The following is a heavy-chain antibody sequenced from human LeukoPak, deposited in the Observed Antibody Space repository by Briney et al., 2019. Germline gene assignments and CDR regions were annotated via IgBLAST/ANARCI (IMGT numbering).Heavy chain of an antibody. CDR3: AKDSYSKGDY. V-gene: IGHV3-23*03. J-gene: IGHJ4*02. CDR1: GFTFGSYA. Sequence: PGGSLRLSCAASGFTFGSYAMSWVRQAPGKGLEWVSVIYSGGSTYYADSVKGRFTISRDNAKNSLYLQMNSLRAEDTGVYYCAKDSYSKGDYWGQGVLVTVSS. D-gene: IGHD5-18*01. CDR2: IYSGGST.